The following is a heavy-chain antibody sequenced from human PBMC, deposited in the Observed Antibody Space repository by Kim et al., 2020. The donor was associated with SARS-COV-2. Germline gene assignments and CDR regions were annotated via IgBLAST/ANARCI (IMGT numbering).Heavy chain of an antibody. D-gene: IGHD6-13*01. Sequence: YADSGKGRFTMSRTNSKNTLYLQMNSLRAGDTAVYYCAKNAGTAADYYFDYWGQGTLATVSS. V-gene: IGHV3-23*01. J-gene: IGHJ4*02. CDR3: AKNAGTAADYYFDY.